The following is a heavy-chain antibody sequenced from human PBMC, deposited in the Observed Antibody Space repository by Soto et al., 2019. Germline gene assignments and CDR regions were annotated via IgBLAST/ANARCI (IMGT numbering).Heavy chain of an antibody. D-gene: IGHD3-22*01. CDR3: ARWGSGFAD. CDR1: GFSFSTYW. V-gene: IGHV3-7*04. CDR2: IKQDGSAK. J-gene: IGHJ4*02. Sequence: EVQLVESGGGLVQPGGSLRLSCAASGFSFSTYWTSWVRQAPGKGLEWVANIKQDGSAKYYVDSVKGRFTISRDNAKNSLYLQMNTLRAEDTAVYYCARWGSGFADWGQGTLVTVSS.